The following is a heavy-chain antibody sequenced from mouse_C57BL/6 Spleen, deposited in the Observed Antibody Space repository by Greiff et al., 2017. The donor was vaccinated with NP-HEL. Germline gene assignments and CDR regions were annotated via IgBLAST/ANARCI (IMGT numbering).Heavy chain of an antibody. J-gene: IGHJ4*01. CDR3: ARFITTVVDDAMDY. CDR2: IYPGDGDT. Sequence: VQLQQSGPELVKPGASVKISCKASGYAFSSSWMNWVKQRPGKGLEWIGRIYPGDGDTNYNGKFKGKATLTADKSSSTAYMQLSSLTSEDSAVYCCARFITTVVDDAMDYWGQGTSVTVSS. D-gene: IGHD1-1*01. V-gene: IGHV1-82*01. CDR1: GYAFSSSW.